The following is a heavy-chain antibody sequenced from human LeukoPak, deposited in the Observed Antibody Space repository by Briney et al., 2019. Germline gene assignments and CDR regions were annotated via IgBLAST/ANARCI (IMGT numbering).Heavy chain of an antibody. CDR3: VFDWLFPFDY. CDR1: GFTFSSYW. D-gene: IGHD3-9*01. CDR2: INSDGSST. V-gene: IGHV3-74*01. J-gene: IGHJ4*02. Sequence: PGGSLRLSCAASGFTFSSYWMHWVRHAPGKGLVWVSRINSDGSSTSYADSVKGRFTIPRDSAKNTLYLQMNSLRAEDTAVYYCVFDWLFPFDYWGQGTLVTVSS.